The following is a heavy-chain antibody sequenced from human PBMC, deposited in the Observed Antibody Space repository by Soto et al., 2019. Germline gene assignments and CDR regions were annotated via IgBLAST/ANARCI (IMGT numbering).Heavy chain of an antibody. D-gene: IGHD3-22*01. CDR2: IHYSGST. Sequence: QVQLQESGPGLVKPSQTLSLTCTVSGDSIGTGGYYWDWIRQHPGKGPEWTGYIHYSGSTYYNPSLKSRLTISLDTSKNQFSLHLSSVTAADTAVYYCATNHDDISGRTPLLFDSWGQGTLVTVSS. CDR1: GDSIGTGGYY. V-gene: IGHV4-31*03. CDR3: ATNHDDISGRTPLLFDS. J-gene: IGHJ4*02.